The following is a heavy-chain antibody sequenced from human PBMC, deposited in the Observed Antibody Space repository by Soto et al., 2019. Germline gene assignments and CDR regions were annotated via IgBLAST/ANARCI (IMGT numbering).Heavy chain of an antibody. J-gene: IGHJ4*02. CDR2: INPSGGST. V-gene: IGHV1-46*03. Sequence: ASVKVSCKASGYTFTSYYMHWVRQAPGQGLEWMGIINPSGGSTSYAQKFQGRVTMTRDTSTSTVYMELSSLRSEDTAVYYCARDGEYCTNGVCYTNQAVDWGQGTLVTVSS. CDR1: GYTFTSYY. CDR3: ARDGEYCTNGVCYTNQAVD. D-gene: IGHD2-8*01.